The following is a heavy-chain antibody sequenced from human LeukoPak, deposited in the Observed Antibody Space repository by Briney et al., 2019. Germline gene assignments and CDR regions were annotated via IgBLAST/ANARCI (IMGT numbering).Heavy chain of an antibody. CDR3: ARVGIAVADNYYFDY. Sequence: GGSLRLSCAASGFTFSSYNMNWGRQAPGKVLEWVSSISSSSSYIYYADSVKGRFTISRDNAKNSLYLQMNSLRAEDTAVYYCARVGIAVADNYYFDYWGQGTLVTVSS. CDR1: GFTFSSYN. CDR2: ISSSSSYI. V-gene: IGHV3-21*01. D-gene: IGHD6-19*01. J-gene: IGHJ4*02.